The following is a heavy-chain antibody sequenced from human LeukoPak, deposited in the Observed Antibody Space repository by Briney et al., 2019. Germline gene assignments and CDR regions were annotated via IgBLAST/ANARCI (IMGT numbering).Heavy chain of an antibody. CDR2: INHSGST. Sequence: ETLSLTCTVSGGSISSYYWSWIRQPPGKGLEWIGEINHSGSTNYNPSLKSRVTISVDTSKNQFSLNLSSVTAADTAVYYCARVSGTYYYYYYYGMDVWGQGTTVTVSS. D-gene: IGHD1-7*01. V-gene: IGHV4-34*01. CDR3: ARVSGTYYYYYYYGMDV. J-gene: IGHJ6*02. CDR1: GGSISSYY.